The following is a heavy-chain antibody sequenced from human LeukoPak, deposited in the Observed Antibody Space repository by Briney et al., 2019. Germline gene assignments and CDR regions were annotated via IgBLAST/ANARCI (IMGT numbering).Heavy chain of an antibody. Sequence: GGSLRLSCAVSGFTFSDHYMDWVRQAPGKGLESVGRSRNRANSYTTEYAASVKGRFITSRDASKNSLFLQMNSLKTEDTAVYYCARLGRLGGTYYVMDVWGQGTTVTVSS. CDR1: GFTFSDHY. J-gene: IGHJ6*02. D-gene: IGHD6-19*01. V-gene: IGHV3-72*01. CDR2: SRNRANSYTT. CDR3: ARLGRLGGTYYVMDV.